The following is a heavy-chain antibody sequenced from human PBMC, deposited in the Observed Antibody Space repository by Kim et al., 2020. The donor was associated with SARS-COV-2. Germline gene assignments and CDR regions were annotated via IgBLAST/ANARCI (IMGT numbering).Heavy chain of an antibody. CDR3: ARAFREGSGSYYPADY. J-gene: IGHJ4*02. CDR1: GFTFSSYS. V-gene: IGHV3-21*01. CDR2: ISSSSSYI. Sequence: GGSLRLSCAASGFTFSSYSMNWVRQAPGKGLEWVSSISSSSSYIYYTASVKGRFTISRDNAKNSLYLQMNSLRAEDTAVYYCARAFREGSGSYYPADYWGQGTLVTVSS. D-gene: IGHD3-10*01.